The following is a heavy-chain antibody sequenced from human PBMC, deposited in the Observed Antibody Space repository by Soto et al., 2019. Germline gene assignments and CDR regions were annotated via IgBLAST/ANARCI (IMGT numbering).Heavy chain of an antibody. CDR3: AREGSSDIVVVPADSNDAFDI. J-gene: IGHJ3*02. CDR1: GGTFSSYT. Sequence: SVKVSCKASGGTFSSYTISWVRQAPGQGLEWMGRIIPILGIANYAQKFQGRVTITADKSTSTAYMELSSLRSEDTAVYYCAREGSSDIVVVPADSNDAFDIWGQGTMVTVSS. V-gene: IGHV1-69*04. D-gene: IGHD2-2*01. CDR2: IIPILGIA.